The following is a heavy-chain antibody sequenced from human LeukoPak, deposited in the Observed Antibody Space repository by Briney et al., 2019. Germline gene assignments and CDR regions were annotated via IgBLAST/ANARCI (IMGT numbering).Heavy chain of an antibody. CDR1: GGSISSGDYY. CDR3: ARVNRANYVDN. Sequence: PSETLSLTCTVSGGSISSGDYYWSWIRQHPGKGLEWIEYIYYSGNAYFNPSLKSRVTISVDTSKNQFSLMLSSVTAADTAMYYCARVNRANYVDNWGQGTLVTVSS. CDR2: IYYSGNA. J-gene: IGHJ4*02. V-gene: IGHV4-31*03. D-gene: IGHD2/OR15-2a*01.